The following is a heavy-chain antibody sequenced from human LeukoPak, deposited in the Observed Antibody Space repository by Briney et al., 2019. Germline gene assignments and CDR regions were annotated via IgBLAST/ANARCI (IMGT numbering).Heavy chain of an antibody. CDR1: GGSFSGYY. Sequence: PSETLSLTCAVYGGSFSGYYWSWIRQPPGKGLEWIGEINHRGSTNYNPSLKSRVTISVDTSKNQFSLKVNSVTAADTAVYYCARRARYFDSSGYSVTYWYFDLWGRGTLVTVSS. D-gene: IGHD3-22*01. CDR2: INHRGST. V-gene: IGHV4-34*01. J-gene: IGHJ2*01. CDR3: ARRARYFDSSGYSVTYWYFDL.